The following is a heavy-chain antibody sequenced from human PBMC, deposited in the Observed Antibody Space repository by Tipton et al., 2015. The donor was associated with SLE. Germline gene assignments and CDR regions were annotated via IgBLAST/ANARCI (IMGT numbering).Heavy chain of an antibody. Sequence: QSGAEVKKPGASVKVSCKASGYTFTSYYMHWVRKAPGQGLEWMGIINPSGGSTSYAQKFQGRVTMTRDTSTSTVYMELSSLRSEDTAVYYCARGAGPITSFGNYYYYYYMDVWGKGTTVTVSS. CDR1: GYTFTSYY. J-gene: IGHJ6*03. CDR2: INPSGGST. CDR3: ARGAGPITSFGNYYYYYYMDV. V-gene: IGHV1-46*01. D-gene: IGHD3-16*01.